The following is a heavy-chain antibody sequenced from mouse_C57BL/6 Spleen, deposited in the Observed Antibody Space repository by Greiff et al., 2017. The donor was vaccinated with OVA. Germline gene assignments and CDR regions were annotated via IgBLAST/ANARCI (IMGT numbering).Heavy chain of an antibody. J-gene: IGHJ4*01. D-gene: IGHD1-1*01. Sequence: QVQLHQPGAELVKPGASVKLSCKASGYTFTSYWMQWVKQRPGQGLEWIGEIDPSDSYTNYNQKFKGKATLTVDTSSSTAYMQLSSLTSEDSAVYYCARRGSLYAMDYWGQGTSVTVSS. CDR2: IDPSDSYT. V-gene: IGHV1-50*01. CDR1: GYTFTSYW. CDR3: ARRGSLYAMDY.